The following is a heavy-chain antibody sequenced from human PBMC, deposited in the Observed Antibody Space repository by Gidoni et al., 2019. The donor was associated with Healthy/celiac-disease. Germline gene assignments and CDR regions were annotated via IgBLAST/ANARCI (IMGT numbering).Heavy chain of an antibody. V-gene: IGHV4-31*03. D-gene: IGHD3-22*01. CDR2: IYYSGST. CDR3: ARDRRNYYDSSGYYWDAFDI. CDR1: GGSISCGGYY. J-gene: IGHJ3*02. Sequence: QVQLQESGPGLVKPSQTLSLTCTVSGGSISCGGYYWRWIRQHPGKGLEWIGYIYYSGSTDYNPSLKSRVTISVDTSKNQFSLKLSSVTAADTAVYYCARDRRNYYDSSGYYWDAFDIWGQGTMVTVSS.